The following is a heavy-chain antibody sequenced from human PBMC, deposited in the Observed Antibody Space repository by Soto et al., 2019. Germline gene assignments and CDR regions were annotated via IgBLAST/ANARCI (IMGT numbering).Heavy chain of an antibody. Sequence: GGSLRLSCAASGFTFSSYAMSWVRQAPGKGLEWVSAISGSGGSTYYADSVKGRFTISRDNSKNTLYLQMNSLRAEDTAVFYCAKDPRLLWFGEPLFQPDYWGQGTLVTVSS. CDR1: GFTFSSYA. CDR2: ISGSGGST. V-gene: IGHV3-23*01. CDR3: AKDPRLLWFGEPLFQPDY. J-gene: IGHJ4*02. D-gene: IGHD3-10*01.